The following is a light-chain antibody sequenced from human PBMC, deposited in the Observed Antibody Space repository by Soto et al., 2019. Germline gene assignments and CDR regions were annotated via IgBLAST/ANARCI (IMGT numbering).Light chain of an antibody. CDR3: QTWVGTANVV. Sequence: QPVLTQSPSASASLGASVKVTCTLSSGHSNYAIAWHQQQPEKGPRYLMKLNSDGSHSKGDGIPDRFSGSSSGAERYLTISSLQSKDEADYYCQTWVGTANVVFGGGPKLTVL. CDR2: LNSDGSH. CDR1: SGHSNYA. V-gene: IGLV4-69*01. J-gene: IGLJ2*01.